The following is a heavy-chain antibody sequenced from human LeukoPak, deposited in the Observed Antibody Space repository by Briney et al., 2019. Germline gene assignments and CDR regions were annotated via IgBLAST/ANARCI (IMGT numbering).Heavy chain of an antibody. CDR3: ASDRYSSYVGAFDI. CDR1: GFTFSSYN. V-gene: IGHV3-48*04. Sequence: PGGSLRLSCAASGFTFSSYNMNWVRQAPGKGLEWVSYISSSSSTIYYADSVKGRFTTSRDNAKNSLYLQMNSLRAEDTAVYYCASDRYSSYVGAFDIWGQGTMVTVSS. D-gene: IGHD4-11*01. J-gene: IGHJ3*02. CDR2: ISSSSSTI.